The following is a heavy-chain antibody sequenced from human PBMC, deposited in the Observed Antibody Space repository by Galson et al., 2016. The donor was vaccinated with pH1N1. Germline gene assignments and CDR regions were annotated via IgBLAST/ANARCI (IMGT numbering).Heavy chain of an antibody. J-gene: IGHJ4*02. D-gene: IGHD5-24*01. V-gene: IGHV4-59*01. CDR1: GGSISSYY. Sequence: LSLTCTVSGGSISSYYWSWIRQPPGKGLEWIGYIYYSGSTNYNPSLKNRVTISVNTSKNQFSLKLSSVTAADTAVYYCARVLGMATLEYYFDYWGQGTLVTVSS. CDR2: IYYSGST. CDR3: ARVLGMATLEYYFDY.